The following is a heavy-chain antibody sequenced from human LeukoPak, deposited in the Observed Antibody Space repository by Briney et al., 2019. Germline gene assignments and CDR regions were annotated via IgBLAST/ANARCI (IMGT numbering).Heavy chain of an antibody. V-gene: IGHV3-23*01. CDR3: ASASSHRIAAGGDY. Sequence: GGSLRLSCAASGFTFSTFAMSWVRQAPGKGLEWVSVISGSGGRTNYADSVKGRFTISRDNAKNTLYLQMNSLRAEDTAVYYCASASSHRIAAGGDYWGQGTLVTVSS. CDR1: GFTFSTFA. D-gene: IGHD6-13*01. CDR2: ISGSGGRT. J-gene: IGHJ4*02.